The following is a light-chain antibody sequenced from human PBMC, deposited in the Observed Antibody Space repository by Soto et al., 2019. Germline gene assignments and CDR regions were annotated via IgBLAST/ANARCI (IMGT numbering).Light chain of an antibody. CDR1: QSISSW. CDR3: QQYNSYPLT. J-gene: IGKJ4*01. Sequence: DIQMTQSPSTLSASVGDRVTITCRARQSISSWLAWYQQKPGKAPNLLIYKASSLESGVPSMFSGSGSGTEFTLTISSLQPDDFATYYCQQYNSYPLTFGGGTKVEIK. V-gene: IGKV1-5*03. CDR2: KAS.